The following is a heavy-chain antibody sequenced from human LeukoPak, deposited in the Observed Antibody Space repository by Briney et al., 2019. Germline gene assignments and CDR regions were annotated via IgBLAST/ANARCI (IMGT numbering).Heavy chain of an antibody. D-gene: IGHD4-17*01. CDR2: IYYSGST. CDR1: GGSISSGSYY. CDR3: ARHLTVYYFDY. J-gene: IGHJ4*02. V-gene: IGHV4-39*01. Sequence: PSQTLSLTCTVSGGSISSGSYYWGWIRQPPGKGLEWIGSIYYSGSTYYNPSLKSRVTISVDTSKNQFSLKLSSVTAADTAVYYCARHLTVYYFDYWGQGTLVTVSS.